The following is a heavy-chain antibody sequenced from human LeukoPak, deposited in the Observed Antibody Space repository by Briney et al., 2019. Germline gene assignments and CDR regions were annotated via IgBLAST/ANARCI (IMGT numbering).Heavy chain of an antibody. V-gene: IGHV4-4*07. CDR2: IHPSGNT. J-gene: IGHJ4*02. CDR3: ARGPPPDFDY. CDR1: GDSISSYY. Sequence: KPSETLSLTCTVSGDSISSYYWSWVRQPAGKGLEWIGRIHPSGNTNYNPSLKSRVTLSVDTSKNQFSLNLSSVTAADTAVYYCARGPPPDFDYWGRGTLVTVSS.